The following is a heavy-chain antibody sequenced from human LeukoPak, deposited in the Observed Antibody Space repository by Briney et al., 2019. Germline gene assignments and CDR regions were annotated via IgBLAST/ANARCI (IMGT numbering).Heavy chain of an antibody. J-gene: IGHJ4*02. CDR3: ARVGWELLGPFDH. D-gene: IGHD1-26*01. V-gene: IGHV4-4*07. CDR2: IHSSGTT. CDR1: GVSMNYYF. Sequence: PSETLSLTCTVSGVSMNYYFWNWIRQPAGEGLQWIGRIHSSGTTNYNPSLKSRVTMSVDRSKNQFSLKLRSVIAADTAVYYCARVGWELLGPFDHWGQGTLVTVSS.